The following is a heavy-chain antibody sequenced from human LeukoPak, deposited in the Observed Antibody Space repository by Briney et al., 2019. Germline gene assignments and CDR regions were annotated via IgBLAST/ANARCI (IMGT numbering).Heavy chain of an antibody. J-gene: IGHJ4*02. D-gene: IGHD3-9*01. CDR1: GFTFGDYA. V-gene: IGHV3-49*03. CDR3: TSYYDILTGLY. Sequence: GGSLRLSCTASGFTFGDYAMSWFRQAPGKGLEWVGFIRSKAYGGTTEYAASVKGRFTISGDDSKSIAYLQMNSLKTEDTAVYYCTSYYDILTGLYWGQGTLVTVSS. CDR2: IRSKAYGGTT.